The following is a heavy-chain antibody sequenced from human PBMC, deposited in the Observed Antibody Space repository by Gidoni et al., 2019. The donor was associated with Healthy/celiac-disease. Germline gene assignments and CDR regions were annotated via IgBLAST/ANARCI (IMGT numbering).Heavy chain of an antibody. CDR3: ARGLYGSGSYRY. D-gene: IGHD3-10*01. CDR2: INHSGST. V-gene: IGHV4-34*01. Sequence: QVQLQQWGAGLLKPSETLSLPCAVYGGSFSGYYWSWIRQPPGKGLEWIGEINHSGSTNYNPSLKSRVTISVDTSKNQFSLKLSSVTAADTAVYYCARGLYGSGSYRYWGQGTLVTVSS. J-gene: IGHJ4*02. CDR1: GGSFSGYY.